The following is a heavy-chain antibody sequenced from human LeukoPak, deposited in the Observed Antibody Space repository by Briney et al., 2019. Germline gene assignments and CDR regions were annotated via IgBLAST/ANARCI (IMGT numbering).Heavy chain of an antibody. D-gene: IGHD6-19*01. CDR1: GVSISSYY. V-gene: IGHV4-4*07. Sequence: SETLSLICTGSGVSISSYYGSWIRQPAGEGLEWVGRIYTSGSTNYNPSLKSRVTMSVDTSKNQSSLKLSCVTAADTAVYYCASADIAVAGQSYGMDVWGQGTTVTVSS. CDR3: ASADIAVAGQSYGMDV. J-gene: IGHJ6*02. CDR2: IYTSGST.